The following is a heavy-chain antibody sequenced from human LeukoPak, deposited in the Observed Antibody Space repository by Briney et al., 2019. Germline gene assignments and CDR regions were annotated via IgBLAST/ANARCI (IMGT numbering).Heavy chain of an antibody. CDR1: GYTFTGYY. Sequence: ASVKVSCKASGYTFTGYYMHWVRQAPGQGLEWMGWINPNSGGTNYAQKFQGWVTMTRDTSISTAYMELSRLRSDDTAVYYCARGNWGDGSGSYYRAGQGEIYYYYGMDVWGQGTTVTVSS. J-gene: IGHJ6*02. CDR3: ARGNWGDGSGSYYRAGQGEIYYYYGMDV. CDR2: INPNSGGT. V-gene: IGHV1-2*04. D-gene: IGHD3-10*01.